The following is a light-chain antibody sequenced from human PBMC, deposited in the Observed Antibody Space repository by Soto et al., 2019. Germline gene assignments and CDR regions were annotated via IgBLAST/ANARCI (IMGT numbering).Light chain of an antibody. J-gene: IGKJ1*01. CDR1: QTVNNY. V-gene: IGKV3-11*01. CDR2: DTS. Sequence: LTQSPRKMTVSPGGRTILSCRASQTVNNYLAWYQQKPGQAPRLLIYDTSKRAPGVPARFIGSGSGTAFTLTIDIVEPEDYAIYYCQQRSDWRCTFGQGTKLDI. CDR3: QQRSDWRCT.